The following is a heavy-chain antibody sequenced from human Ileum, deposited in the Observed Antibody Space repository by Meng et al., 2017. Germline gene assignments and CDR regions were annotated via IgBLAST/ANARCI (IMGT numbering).Heavy chain of an antibody. CDR2: IYYSGST. J-gene: IGHJ1*01. D-gene: IGHD1-26*01. Sequence: SQTRSLTGIVSGGSISSGGYYWSWIRQHPGKGLEWIGYIYYSGSTYYNPSLKSLVTISVDTSKNQFSLKLSSVTAADTAVYYCARYSGTTFQYWGQGTLVTVSS. CDR1: GGSISSGGYY. V-gene: IGHV4-31*01. CDR3: ARYSGTTFQY.